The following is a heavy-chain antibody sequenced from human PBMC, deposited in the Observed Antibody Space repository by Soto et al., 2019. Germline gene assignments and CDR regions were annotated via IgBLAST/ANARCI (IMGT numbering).Heavy chain of an antibody. D-gene: IGHD3-22*01. V-gene: IGHV4-39*01. Sequence: SETLSLTCAVSGGSISSTIYFWVWIRQPPGKGLEGIGSIDYSGSTYYNPSLDSRVTISVDTSRNQFSLRLSSVTAADTALYDCERHLKYNDDIRGYAYDDYNFNYWGPGSLVTVSS. CDR2: IDYSGST. CDR3: ERHLKYNDDIRGYAYDDYNFNY. J-gene: IGHJ4*02. CDR1: GGSISSTIYF.